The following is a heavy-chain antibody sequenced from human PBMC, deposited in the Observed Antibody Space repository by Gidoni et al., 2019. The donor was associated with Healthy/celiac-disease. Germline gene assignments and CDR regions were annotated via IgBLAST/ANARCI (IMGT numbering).Heavy chain of an antibody. J-gene: IGHJ5*02. D-gene: IGHD3-22*01. V-gene: IGHV3-23*01. Sequence: EVQLLASGGGLVQPGGSLRLSCAASGFTFSSYAISWVRQAPGKGLEWVSAISGSGCRTYYADSVKGRFTISRDNSKNTLYLQMNSLRAEDTAVYYCAKEDYDSSGYYGGLEGGNWFYPWGQGTLVTVSS. CDR3: AKEDYDSSGYYGGLEGGNWFYP. CDR1: GFTFSSYA. CDR2: ISGSGCRT.